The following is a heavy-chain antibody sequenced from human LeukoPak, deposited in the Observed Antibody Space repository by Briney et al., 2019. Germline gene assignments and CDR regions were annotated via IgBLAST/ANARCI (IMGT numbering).Heavy chain of an antibody. CDR2: INAGNGNT. V-gene: IGHV1-3*01. J-gene: IGHJ4*02. CDR3: ATKVLYSGSYAYYFDY. Sequence: ASVKVSCKASGYTFTSYAMHWVRQAPGQRLEWMGWINAGNGNTKYSQKFQGRVTITRDTSASTAYMELSSLRSEDTAVYYCATKVLYSGSYAYYFDYWGQGTLVTVSS. CDR1: GYTFTSYA. D-gene: IGHD1-26*01.